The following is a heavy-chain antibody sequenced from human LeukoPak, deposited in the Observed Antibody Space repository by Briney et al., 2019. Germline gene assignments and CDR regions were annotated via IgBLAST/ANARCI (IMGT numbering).Heavy chain of an antibody. J-gene: IGHJ4*02. D-gene: IGHD2-8*01. CDR1: GFTVSSNY. Sequence: GGSLRLSCAASGFTVSSNYMSWVRQAPGKGLEWVSVIYSGGSTYYADSVKGRFTISRDNSKNTLYLQMNSLRAEDTAVYYCARVGASEWSIVLGPIKYWGQGTLVSVSS. V-gene: IGHV3-53*01. CDR3: ARVGASEWSIVLGPIKY. CDR2: IYSGGST.